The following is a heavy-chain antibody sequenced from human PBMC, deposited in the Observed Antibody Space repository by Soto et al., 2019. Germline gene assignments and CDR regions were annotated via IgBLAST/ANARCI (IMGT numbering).Heavy chain of an antibody. CDR2: IWYDGSNK. J-gene: IGHJ6*02. Sequence: GGSLRLSCAASGFTFSSYGMHWVRQAPGKGLEWVAVIWYDGSNKYYADSVKGRFTISRDNSKNTLYLQMNSLRAEDTAVYYCARDRIAASSLSRCMDVWGQGTRVTVSS. D-gene: IGHD6-13*01. CDR1: GFTFSSYG. CDR3: ARDRIAASSLSRCMDV. V-gene: IGHV3-33*01.